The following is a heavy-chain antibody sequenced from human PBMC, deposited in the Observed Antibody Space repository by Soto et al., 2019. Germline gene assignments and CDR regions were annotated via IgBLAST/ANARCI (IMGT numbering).Heavy chain of an antibody. CDR2: IYYSVST. CDR1: GGSISSSSYY. J-gene: IGHJ4*02. CDR3: ALSGYSYDLNGRDYFDY. Sequence: PSETLYLTCTVSGGSISSSSYYWRWIRQPPGKGLEWIGSIYYSVSTYYNPSLKSRVTISVDTSKNQFSLKLSSVTAADTAVYYCALSGYSYDLNGRDYFDYWGQGNLVTVS. D-gene: IGHD5-18*01. V-gene: IGHV4-39*01.